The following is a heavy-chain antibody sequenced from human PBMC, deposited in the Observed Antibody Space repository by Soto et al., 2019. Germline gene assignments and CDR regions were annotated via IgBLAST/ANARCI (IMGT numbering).Heavy chain of an antibody. CDR3: VRHPIVGANDY. D-gene: IGHD1-26*01. Sequence: EASVKVSCKASGYTFTSYGISWVRQAPGQGLEWMGWISAYNGNTNYAQKLQGRVTMTTDTSTSTAYMELRSLRSDDTAMYYCVRHPIVGANDYWGQGALVTVSS. CDR2: ISAYNGNT. J-gene: IGHJ4*02. CDR1: GYTFTSYG. V-gene: IGHV1-18*01.